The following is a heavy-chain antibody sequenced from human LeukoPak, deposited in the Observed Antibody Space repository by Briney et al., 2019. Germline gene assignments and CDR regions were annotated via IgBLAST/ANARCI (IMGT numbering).Heavy chain of an antibody. D-gene: IGHD2-2*01. CDR1: GFTFSSYS. V-gene: IGHV3-21*01. Sequence: GGSLRLSCAASGFTFSSYSTNWVRQAPGKGLEWVSSISSSSYIYYADSVKGRFTISRDNAKNSLYLQMNSLRAEDTAVYYCARGIVVVPATFDYWGQGTLVTVSS. CDR3: ARGIVVVPATFDY. CDR2: ISSSSYI. J-gene: IGHJ4*02.